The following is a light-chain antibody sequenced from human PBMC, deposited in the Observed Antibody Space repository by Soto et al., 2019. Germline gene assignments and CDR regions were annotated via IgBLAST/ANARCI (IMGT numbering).Light chain of an antibody. CDR1: QSIGSY. V-gene: IGKV1-39*01. Sequence: DIQMTQSPSSLSASVGDRVTITCRASQSIGSYLNWYQQIPGKAPKLLIYVASILQSGVPSRFGGSGSGTDFTLTISSLQPEDFATYYCQQSYSTPWTFGQGTKVEIK. CDR3: QQSYSTPWT. J-gene: IGKJ1*01. CDR2: VAS.